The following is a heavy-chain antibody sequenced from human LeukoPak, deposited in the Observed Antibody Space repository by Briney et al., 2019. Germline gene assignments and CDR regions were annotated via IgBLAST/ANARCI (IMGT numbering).Heavy chain of an antibody. J-gene: IGHJ4*02. CDR1: GFTFSSYA. V-gene: IGHV3-23*01. Sequence: GGSLRLSCAASGFTFSSYAMSWVRQAPGKGLEWVSAISGSGGSTYYAGSVKGRFTISRDNSKNTLYLQMNNLRAEDTAVYYCAPRVVGSAPFDYWGQGTLVTVSS. CDR2: ISGSGGST. CDR3: APRVVGSAPFDY. D-gene: IGHD2-15*01.